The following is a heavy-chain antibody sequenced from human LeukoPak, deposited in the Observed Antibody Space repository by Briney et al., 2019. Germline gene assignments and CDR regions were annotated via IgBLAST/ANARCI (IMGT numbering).Heavy chain of an antibody. CDR2: INPNSGGT. CDR1: GYTVTGYY. J-gene: IGHJ2*01. Sequence: ASVKVSCKASGYTVTGYYMHWMRQAPGQGLDWMGWINPNSGGTTYAQKFQGRVTMIRDTSITTAYMELSRLSSDDTTVYYCARHPGKVTNDWYFDLWGRGTLVTVSS. V-gene: IGHV1-2*02. CDR3: ARHPGKVTNDWYFDL. D-gene: IGHD4-23*01.